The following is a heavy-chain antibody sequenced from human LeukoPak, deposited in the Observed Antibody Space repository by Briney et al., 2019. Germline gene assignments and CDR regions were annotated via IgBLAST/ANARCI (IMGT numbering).Heavy chain of an antibody. CDR3: AKRSGTYDTTGYFDY. J-gene: IGHJ4*02. Sequence: GGSLRLSCAASGFTFSTYAMNWVRQAPGKGLEWVSAITGNAGTTYYADSVKGRFTISRDNSKNTVYLQMNSRRAEDTAVYYCAKRSGTYDTTGYFDYLGQGTLVTVSS. CDR1: GFTFSTYA. V-gene: IGHV3-23*01. CDR2: ITGNAGTT. D-gene: IGHD3-22*01.